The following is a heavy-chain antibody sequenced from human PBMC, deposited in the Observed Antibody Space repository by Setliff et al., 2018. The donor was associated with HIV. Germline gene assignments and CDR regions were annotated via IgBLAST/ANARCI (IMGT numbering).Heavy chain of an antibody. CDR1: GGSVSSTSNY. CDR2: IYYSGST. J-gene: IGHJ1*01. D-gene: IGHD6-13*01. CDR3: ARVPTSSWYVTTQRTKEYFHQ. V-gene: IGHV4-39*07. Sequence: SETLSLTCSVSGGSVSSTSNYWGWIRQPPGKGLEWIGSIYYSGSTYYNPSLKSRVTISVDTSKNQFSLKLSSVTAADTAIYYCARVPTSSWYVTTQRTKEYFHQWGQGTLVTVSS.